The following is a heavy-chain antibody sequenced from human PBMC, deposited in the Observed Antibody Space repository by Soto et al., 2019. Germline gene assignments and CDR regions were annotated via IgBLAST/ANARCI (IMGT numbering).Heavy chain of an antibody. V-gene: IGHV4-31*03. J-gene: IGHJ4*02. Sequence: PSETLSLTCTVCGGSLDSGGYYWRWIRQHPGKGLEWIGYTNYSGSTNYTPSLKSRCIKSRHRSKNHLSLNLSSVTAADTSIYFCGRNYYNCKVYGYWGQGNLVTVSS. CDR1: GGSLDSGGYY. CDR3: GRNYYNCKVYGY. CDR2: TNYSGST. D-gene: IGHD3-22*01.